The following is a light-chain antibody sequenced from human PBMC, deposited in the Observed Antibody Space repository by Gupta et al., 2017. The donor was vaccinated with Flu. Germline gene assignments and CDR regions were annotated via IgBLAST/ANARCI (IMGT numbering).Light chain of an antibody. V-gene: IGLV2-23*03. J-gene: IGLJ2*01. CDR3: CSYAGSSTFVV. CDR1: SSDVGSYNL. Sequence: ITISCTGTSSDVGSYNLVSWYQQHPGKAPKLIIYEGSKRPSGVSNRFSGSKSGNTASLTISGLQAEDEADYYCCSYAGSSTFVVFGGGTKLTVL. CDR2: EGS.